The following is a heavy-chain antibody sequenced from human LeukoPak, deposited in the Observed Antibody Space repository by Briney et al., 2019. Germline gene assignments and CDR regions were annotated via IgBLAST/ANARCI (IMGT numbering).Heavy chain of an antibody. D-gene: IGHD3-9*01. J-gene: IGHJ4*02. CDR3: ARLGYDILTGYTVGYY. CDR2: IYHSGST. Sequence: SETLSLTCAVSGYSISSGYYWGWIRQPPGKGLEWIGSIYHSGSTYYNPSLKSRVTISVDTSKNQLSLKLSSVTAADTAVYYSARLGYDILTGYTVGYYWGQGTLVTVSS. CDR1: GYSISSGYY. V-gene: IGHV4-38-2*01.